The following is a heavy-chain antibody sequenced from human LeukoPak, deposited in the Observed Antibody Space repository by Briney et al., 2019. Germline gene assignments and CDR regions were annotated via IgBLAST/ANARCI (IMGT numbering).Heavy chain of an antibody. Sequence: PSETLSLTCTVSGGSISSYYWSWIRQSPGKGLEWIGYIYNSGSTNYNPSLKSRVTISVDTSKNQFSLKLSSVTAADTAVYYCARAPPTANFDYWGQGTLVTVSS. D-gene: IGHD4-17*01. CDR3: ARAPPTANFDY. J-gene: IGHJ4*02. CDR1: GGSISSYY. V-gene: IGHV4-59*01. CDR2: IYNSGST.